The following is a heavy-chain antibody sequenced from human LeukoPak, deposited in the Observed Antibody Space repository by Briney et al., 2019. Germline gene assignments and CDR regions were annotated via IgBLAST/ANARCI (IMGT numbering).Heavy chain of an antibody. CDR1: GFTFRGYG. J-gene: IGHJ4*02. CDR3: AKERYYYGSGSSAFDY. Sequence: GQSLRLSCEASGFTFRGYGMHWVRQSPGKGLEWVAVISYDGSNKYYADSVKGRFTISRDNSKNTLYLQMNSLRAEDTAVYYCAKERYYYGSGSSAFDYWGQGTLVTVSS. CDR2: ISYDGSNK. D-gene: IGHD3-10*01. V-gene: IGHV3-30*18.